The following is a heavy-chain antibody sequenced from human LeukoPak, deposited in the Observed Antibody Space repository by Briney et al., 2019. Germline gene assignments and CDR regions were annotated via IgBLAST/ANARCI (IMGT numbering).Heavy chain of an antibody. V-gene: IGHV4-4*02. Sequence: SETLSLTCAVSGGSISSSNWWSWVRQPPGKGLEWIGEIYHSGSTNYNPSLKSRVTISVDKSKNQFSLKLSSVTAADTAVYYCARGAQDRVGYYYGMDVWGQGTTVTVSS. CDR3: ARGAQDRVGYYYGMDV. J-gene: IGHJ6*02. CDR1: GGSISSSNW. CDR2: IYHSGST. D-gene: IGHD2-15*01.